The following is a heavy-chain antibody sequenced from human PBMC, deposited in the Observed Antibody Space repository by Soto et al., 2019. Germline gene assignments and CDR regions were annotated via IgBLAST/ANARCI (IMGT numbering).Heavy chain of an antibody. V-gene: IGHV3-30*03. D-gene: IGHD6-19*01. CDR1: GFTFSTYG. CDR2: LSHDGSIK. CDR3: ASGYRTGWYYFDY. J-gene: IGHJ4*02. Sequence: PGGSLRLSCAASGFTFSTYGMHWVRQAPGKGLDWVAVLSHDGSIKYYADSVMGRFTVSRDNSKNTLYLQMNNLKPEDTAVYYCASGYRTGWYYFDYWGQGTLVTV.